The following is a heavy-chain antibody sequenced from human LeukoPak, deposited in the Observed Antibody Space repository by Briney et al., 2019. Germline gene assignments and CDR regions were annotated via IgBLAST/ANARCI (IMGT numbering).Heavy chain of an antibody. D-gene: IGHD2-21*02. J-gene: IGHJ3*02. CDR1: GFTFRNYA. V-gene: IGHV3-30-3*01. Sequence: PGGSLRLSCAASGFTFRNYAMHWVRQAPGKGLEWVAVILHDGSNKYYADSVKGRFTISRDNSKNTLYLQMNSLRADDAALYHCARGDCGGDCYLSMATYDIWGQGTKVTVSS. CDR2: ILHDGSNK. CDR3: ARGDCGGDCYLSMATYDI.